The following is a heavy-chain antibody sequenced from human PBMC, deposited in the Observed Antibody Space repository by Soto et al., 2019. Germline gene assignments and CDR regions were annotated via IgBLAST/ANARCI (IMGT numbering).Heavy chain of an antibody. V-gene: IGHV1-69*06. Sequence: SVKVSCKASGGTFSSYGISWVRQAPGQGLEWMGGIIPIFDTSSSAQKFQGRVTITADKSTSAAYMELSSLTSEDTAVYFCARGMKRTVAAGCYYYYARDVWGQGTTVTVAS. CDR1: GGTFSSYG. CDR2: IIPIFDTS. J-gene: IGHJ6*02. D-gene: IGHD6-25*01. CDR3: ARGMKRTVAAGCYYYYARDV.